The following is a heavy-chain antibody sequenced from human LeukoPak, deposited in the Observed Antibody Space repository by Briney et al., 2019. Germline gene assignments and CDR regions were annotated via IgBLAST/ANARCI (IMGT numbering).Heavy chain of an antibody. D-gene: IGHD6-19*01. CDR3: TSAQCLVDPYY. J-gene: IGHJ4*02. V-gene: IGHV3-49*04. CDR1: GFTFSGYA. Sequence: GGSLRLSCTASGFTFSGYAISWVRQAPGKGLEWVGFIRGKAYGGTTEYAASVEGRFTISRDDSKTIAYLQMNSLKTEDTAVYYCTSAQCLVDPYYWGQGTLVTVSS. CDR2: IRGKAYGGTT.